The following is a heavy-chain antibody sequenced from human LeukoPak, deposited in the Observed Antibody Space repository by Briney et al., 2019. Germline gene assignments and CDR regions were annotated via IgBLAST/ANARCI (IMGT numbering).Heavy chain of an antibody. D-gene: IGHD2-21*02. V-gene: IGHV1-3*04. CDR1: GYTFTNYP. CDR2: INTDNGNT. J-gene: IGHJ4*02. Sequence: ASVKVSCKASGYTFTNYPMHWVRQAPGQRLEWMGWINTDNGNTKCSQNFQGRVTITRDTSATTAYMELSSLISEDTAIYYCVRRDFCGGGDCLHLPFDYWGQGTPVTVSS. CDR3: VRRDFCGGGDCLHLPFDY.